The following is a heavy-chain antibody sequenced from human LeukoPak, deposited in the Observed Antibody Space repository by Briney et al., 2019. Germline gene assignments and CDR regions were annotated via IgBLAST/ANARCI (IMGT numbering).Heavy chain of an antibody. CDR3: AKEGSGSPNYYYGMDV. V-gene: IGHV3-30*18. D-gene: IGHD3-10*01. Sequence: PGRSLRLSCAASGFTFSSYGMHSVRQAPGKGLEWVAVLSYDGSNKYYADSVKGRFTISRDNSKNTLYLQMNSLRAEDTAVYYCAKEGSGSPNYYYGMDVWGQGTTVTVSS. CDR1: GFTFSSYG. J-gene: IGHJ6*02. CDR2: LSYDGSNK.